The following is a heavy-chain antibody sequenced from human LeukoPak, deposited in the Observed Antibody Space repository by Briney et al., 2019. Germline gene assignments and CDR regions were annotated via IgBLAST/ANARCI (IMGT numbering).Heavy chain of an antibody. CDR2: IYYSGST. CDR1: GGSISSYY. Sequence: PSETLSLTRTVSGGSISSYYWSWIRQPPGKGLEWIGYIYYSGSTNYNPSLKSRVTISVDTSKNQFSLKLSSVTAADTAVYYCARAHYDFWSGYLNWLDPWGQGTLVTVSS. J-gene: IGHJ5*02. CDR3: ARAHYDFWSGYLNWLDP. V-gene: IGHV4-59*01. D-gene: IGHD3-3*01.